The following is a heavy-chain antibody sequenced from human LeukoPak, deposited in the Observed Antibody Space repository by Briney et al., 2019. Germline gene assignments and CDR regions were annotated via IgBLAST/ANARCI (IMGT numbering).Heavy chain of an antibody. CDR2: TNHSGST. CDR3: ATSGGYCSGGYCYSVYYMDV. V-gene: IGHV4-34*01. CDR1: GGSFSGYY. D-gene: IGHD2-15*01. Sequence: SETLSLTCAVYGGSFSGYYWSWIRQPPGKGLEWIGETNHSGSTNYNSSLKSRLTISVDTSKNQFSLKLRSVTAADTAVYYCATSGGYCSGGYCYSVYYMDVWGKGTTVTVSS. J-gene: IGHJ6*03.